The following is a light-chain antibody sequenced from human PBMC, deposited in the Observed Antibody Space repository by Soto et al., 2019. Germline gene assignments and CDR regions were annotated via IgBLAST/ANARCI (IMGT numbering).Light chain of an antibody. CDR3: QQYNSYQLT. J-gene: IGKJ1*01. CDR1: QSISSW. CDR2: DAS. V-gene: IGKV1-5*01. Sequence: DIQITQSPSTLSASVGDRVTITCRASQSISSWLAWYQQKPGKAPKLLIYDASSWESGVPSRFSGSGSGTEFTLTISSLQPDDFATYYCQQYNSYQLTFGQGTKV.